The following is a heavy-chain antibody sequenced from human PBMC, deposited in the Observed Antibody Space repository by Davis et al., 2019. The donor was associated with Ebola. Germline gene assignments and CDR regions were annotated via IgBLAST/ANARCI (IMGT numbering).Heavy chain of an antibody. Sequence: ASVKVSCKASGYTFTSYAMHWVRQAPGQRLEWMGWINAGNGNTKYSQKFQGRVTITRDTSASTAYMEPSSLRSEDTAVYYCARAFLHSGSPYYFDYWGQGTLVTVSS. CDR2: INAGNGNT. D-gene: IGHD1-26*01. V-gene: IGHV1-3*01. CDR1: GYTFTSYA. CDR3: ARAFLHSGSPYYFDY. J-gene: IGHJ4*02.